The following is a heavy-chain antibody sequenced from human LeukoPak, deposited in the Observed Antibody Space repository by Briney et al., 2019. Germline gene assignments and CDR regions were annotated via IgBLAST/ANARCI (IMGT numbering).Heavy chain of an antibody. Sequence: GGSLRLSCEVFGLKYIDAWMSWVRQAPGKGLEWVGRIKSKGGGETRDYAATVKGRFTISRDDSKNTLYLQMNSLESEDTAVYYCARAYRYSYDYWGQGTLVTVSS. CDR2: IKSKGGGETR. V-gene: IGHV3-15*01. D-gene: IGHD1-26*01. J-gene: IGHJ4*02. CDR1: GLKYIDAW. CDR3: ARAYRYSYDY.